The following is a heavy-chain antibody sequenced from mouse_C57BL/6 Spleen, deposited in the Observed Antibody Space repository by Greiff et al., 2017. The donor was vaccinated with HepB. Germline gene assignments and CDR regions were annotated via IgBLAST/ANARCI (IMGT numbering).Heavy chain of an antibody. CDR1: GYTFTSYW. J-gene: IGHJ2*01. Sequence: QVQLQQPEAELVKPGASVKLSCKASGYTFTSYWMHWVKQRPGQGLEWIGMIHPNSGSTNYNEKFKSKATLTVDKSSSTAYMQLSSLTSEDSAVYYCARGTGTYLFDYWGQGTTLTVSS. V-gene: IGHV1-64*01. D-gene: IGHD4-1*01. CDR2: IHPNSGST. CDR3: ARGTGTYLFDY.